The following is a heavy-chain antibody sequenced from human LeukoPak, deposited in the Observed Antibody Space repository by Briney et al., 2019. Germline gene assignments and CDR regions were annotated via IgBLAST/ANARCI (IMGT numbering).Heavy chain of an antibody. V-gene: IGHV3-23*01. CDR3: AELGITMIGGV. Sequence: PGRSLRLSCAASGFTFDDYAMHWVRQAPGKGLEWVSGISGSGGSTYCADSVKGRFTISRDNSKNTLYLQVNSLRAEDTAVYYCAELGITMIGGVWGKGTTVTISS. CDR1: GFTFDDYA. J-gene: IGHJ6*04. D-gene: IGHD3-10*02. CDR2: ISGSGGST.